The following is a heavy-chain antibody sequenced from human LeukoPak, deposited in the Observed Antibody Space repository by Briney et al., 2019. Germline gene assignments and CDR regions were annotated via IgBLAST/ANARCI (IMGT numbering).Heavy chain of an antibody. CDR1: GGSISSSSYY. CDR3: ASSPMTTVTTYTEYYFDY. V-gene: IGHV4-39*01. Sequence: SSETLSLTCTVSGGSISSSSYYWGWIRQPPGKGLEWIGSIYYSGSTYYNPSLKSRVTISVDTSKNQFSLKLSSVTAADTAVYYCASSPMTTVTTYTEYYFDYWGQGTLVTVSS. J-gene: IGHJ4*02. D-gene: IGHD4-17*01. CDR2: IYYSGST.